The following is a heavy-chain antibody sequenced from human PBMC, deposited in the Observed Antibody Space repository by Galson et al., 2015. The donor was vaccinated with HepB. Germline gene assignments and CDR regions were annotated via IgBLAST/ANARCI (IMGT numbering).Heavy chain of an antibody. CDR3: ARGLSRPSRQLLRGSYYYMDV. V-gene: IGHV3-33*01. J-gene: IGHJ6*03. Sequence: SLRLSCAASGFTFSSYGMHWVRQAPGKGLEWVAVIWYDGSNKYYADSVKGRFTISRDNSKNTLYLQMNSLGAEDTAVYYCARGLSRPSRQLLRGSYYYMDVWGKGTTVTVSS. CDR2: IWYDGSNK. CDR1: GFTFSSYG. D-gene: IGHD2-2*01.